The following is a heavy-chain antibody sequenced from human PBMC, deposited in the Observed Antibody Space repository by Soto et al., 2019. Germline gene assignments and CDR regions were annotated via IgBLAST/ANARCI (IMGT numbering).Heavy chain of an antibody. Sequence: GGSLRLSCAASAFTFNNYAMSWVRQAPGKGLEWVSGIGGSGRTTYYADSVKGRFTISRDNSNNTLFLQMNSLRAEDTAVYYCAKSRYSDSSGDFYDYWGQGTLVTVSS. CDR1: AFTFNNYA. CDR2: IGGSGRTT. D-gene: IGHD3-22*01. J-gene: IGHJ4*02. CDR3: AKSRYSDSSGDFYDY. V-gene: IGHV3-23*01.